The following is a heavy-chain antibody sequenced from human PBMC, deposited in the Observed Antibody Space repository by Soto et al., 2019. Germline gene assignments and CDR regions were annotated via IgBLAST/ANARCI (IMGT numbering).Heavy chain of an antibody. D-gene: IGHD4-17*01. J-gene: IGHJ4*02. CDR1: GFTFSSHR. CDR2: ISTGSSNI. Sequence: EVQLVESGGGLVQPGGSLRLSCTASGFTFSSHRMNWFRQAPGKRLEWVAYISTGSSNIFYADSVKGRFTISRDNAKNSLYLQMNSLRDEDTAVYYCASYPDYGYWGQVILVTVSS. CDR3: ASYPDYGY. V-gene: IGHV3-48*02.